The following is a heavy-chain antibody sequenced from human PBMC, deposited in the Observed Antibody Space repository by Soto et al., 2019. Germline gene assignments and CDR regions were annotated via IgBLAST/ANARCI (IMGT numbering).Heavy chain of an antibody. D-gene: IGHD1-26*01. Sequence: QVQLVQSGAEVKKPGSSVKVSCKASGGSFSRNTFSWVRQAPEQGLEWMGRIIPILAIANYAQKFQGRVTNTADISTSTVFMALSSLRSEDTAVYYCASGPGMMGNSSENVDYWGQGILVTVSS. CDR1: GGSFSRNT. V-gene: IGHV1-69*02. J-gene: IGHJ4*02. CDR2: IIPILAIA. CDR3: ASGPGMMGNSSENVDY.